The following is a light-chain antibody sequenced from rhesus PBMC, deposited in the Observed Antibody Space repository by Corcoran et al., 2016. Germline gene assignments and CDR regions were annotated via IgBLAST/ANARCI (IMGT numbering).Light chain of an antibody. CDR1: QAISTD. V-gene: IGKV1-25*01. CDR3: QHYYSPPFT. J-gene: IGKJ3*01. CDR2: GAS. Sequence: DIQMTQSPSSLSASVGDRVTITCRASQAISTDLAWYQQKPGKTTKFLIYGASTLETGIPSRFSGSGSGTDFTLTISSLQSEDFATYYCQHYYSPPFTFGPGANLDIK.